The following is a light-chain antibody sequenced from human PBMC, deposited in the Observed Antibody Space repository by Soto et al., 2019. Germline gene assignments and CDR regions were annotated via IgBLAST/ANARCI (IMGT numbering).Light chain of an antibody. CDR3: LLYMTSGIWV. CDR1: SGSVSASHY. Sequence: QAVVTQEASLSVSPGGTVTLTCGLRSGSVSASHYPSWYQQTPGQAPRTLLYNTNIRSSGVPDHFSGSILRNKAALTITGAQIDDESDYFCLLYMTSGIWVFGGGTKLTVL. V-gene: IGLV8-61*01. CDR2: NTN. J-gene: IGLJ3*02.